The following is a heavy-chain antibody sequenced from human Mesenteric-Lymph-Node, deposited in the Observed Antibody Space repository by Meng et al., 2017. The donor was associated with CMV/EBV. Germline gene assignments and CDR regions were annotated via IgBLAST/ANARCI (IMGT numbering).Heavy chain of an antibody. CDR2: INPNTGVT. D-gene: IGHD6-6*01. V-gene: IGHV1-2*02. Sequence: ASVKVSCKASGYTFTGYFIHWVRQAPGQGLEWMGWINPNTGVTSYASRFKGRLTMTRDTSINTVHMELSGLTNNDTAVYFCARDRLFAARTYGLDVWGQGSTVTVSS. CDR1: GYTFTGYF. CDR3: ARDRLFAARTYGLDV. J-gene: IGHJ6*02.